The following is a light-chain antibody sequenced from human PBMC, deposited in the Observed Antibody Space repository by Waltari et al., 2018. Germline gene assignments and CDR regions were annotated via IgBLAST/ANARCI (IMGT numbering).Light chain of an antibody. CDR2: KAS. J-gene: IGKJ4*01. V-gene: IGKV1-5*03. Sequence: DIQMTQSPSTLPASVGDRVTITCRASQYVKNNLAWFQQKPGKAPKVLIYKASRLESGVPSRFSGSGFGTEFILSISSLQPDDFATYYCQEYDSLPITFGGGTKVEIK. CDR1: QYVKNN. CDR3: QEYDSLPIT.